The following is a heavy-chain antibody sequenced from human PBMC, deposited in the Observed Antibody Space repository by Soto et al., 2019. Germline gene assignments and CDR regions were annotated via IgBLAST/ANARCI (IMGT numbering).Heavy chain of an antibody. CDR1: GGTFSSYA. CDR2: IIPIFGTA. Sequence: QVQLVQSGAEVKKPGSSVKVSCKASGGTFSSYAISGVRQAPGQGLEWMGGIIPIFGTANYAQKFQGRVTSAADEATSTAYKELSSLRSEDTAVYYCARGAEQQLVRWFDTWGQGTLVTVSP. CDR3: ARGAEQQLVRWFDT. J-gene: IGHJ5*02. D-gene: IGHD6-13*01. V-gene: IGHV1-69*12.